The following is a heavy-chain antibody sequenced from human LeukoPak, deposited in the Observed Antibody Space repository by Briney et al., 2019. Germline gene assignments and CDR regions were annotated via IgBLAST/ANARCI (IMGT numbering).Heavy chain of an antibody. Sequence: GGSLRLSCAASGFTFSRFSMEWVRPAPGKGLGWVSSISSSSSYIYYAESLKGRFTISRENAKNSLYLQMNSLRAEDTAVYYCARGGDTVVVAAPFRGWFDPWGQGTLVSVSS. CDR2: ISSSSSYI. V-gene: IGHV3-21*01. J-gene: IGHJ5*02. CDR3: ARGGDTVVVAAPFRGWFDP. CDR1: GFTFSRFS. D-gene: IGHD2-15*01.